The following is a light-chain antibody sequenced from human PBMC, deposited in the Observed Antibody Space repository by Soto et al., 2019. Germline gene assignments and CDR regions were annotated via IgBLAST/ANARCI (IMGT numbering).Light chain of an antibody. CDR1: QSVSSSY. CDR2: GAS. CDR3: QQYGSRPT. Sequence: EIVLTQSPGTLSLSPGERATLSCRASQSVSSSYLAWYQQKPGQAPRLLIYGASSRATGIPDRFSGSGSGTDFTLTISRLEPEDFAVYYCQQYGSRPTFGHGTKLEIK. J-gene: IGKJ2*01. V-gene: IGKV3-20*01.